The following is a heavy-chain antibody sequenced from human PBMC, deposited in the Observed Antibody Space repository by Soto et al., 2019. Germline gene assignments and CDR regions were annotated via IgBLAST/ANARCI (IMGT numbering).Heavy chain of an antibody. CDR1: GFTFSSYW. CDR2: INSDGSST. D-gene: IGHD1-26*01. V-gene: IGHV3-74*01. Sequence: GGSLRLSCAASGFTFSSYWMHWVRQAPGKGLVWVSRINSDGSSTSYADSVKGRFTISRDNAKNTLYLQMNSLRAEDTAVYYCAVPSGSYYAFDIWGQGTMGTVSS. CDR3: AVPSGSYYAFDI. J-gene: IGHJ3*02.